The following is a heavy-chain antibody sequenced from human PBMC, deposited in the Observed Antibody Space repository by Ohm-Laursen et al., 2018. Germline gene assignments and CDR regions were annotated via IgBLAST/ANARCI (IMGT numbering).Heavy chain of an antibody. CDR2: IYYSGGT. CDR1: GGSISSYY. CDR3: ARDGKYFQH. V-gene: IGHV4-59*01. Sequence: SDTLSLTCTVSGGSISSYYWSWIRQPPGKGLEWIGYIYYSGGTNYNPSLQSRVTISVDTSKNQFSLNLSSVTAADTAMCYCARDGKYFQHWGQGTLVTVSS. D-gene: IGHD1-26*01. J-gene: IGHJ1*01.